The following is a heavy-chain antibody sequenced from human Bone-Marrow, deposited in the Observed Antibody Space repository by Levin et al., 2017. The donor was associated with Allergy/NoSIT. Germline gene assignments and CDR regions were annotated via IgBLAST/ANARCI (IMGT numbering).Heavy chain of an antibody. D-gene: IGHD6-13*01. J-gene: IGHJ4*02. Sequence: SQTLSLTCTVSGYSITSGYNWGWIRQPPGKGLEWIGDVYHSGSTYYNPSLESRVTISVDTSKNHFSLSLSSATAADTAVYYCASIRIAATTTTFDYWGQGTLVTVAS. CDR3: ASIRIAATTTTFDY. CDR1: GYSITSGYN. CDR2: VYHSGST. V-gene: IGHV4-38-2*02.